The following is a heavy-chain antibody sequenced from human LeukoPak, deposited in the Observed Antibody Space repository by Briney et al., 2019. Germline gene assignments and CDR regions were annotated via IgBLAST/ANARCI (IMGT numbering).Heavy chain of an antibody. CDR2: INPNSGGT. CDR3: ARDLWTFWSGYYWAY. CDR1: GYTFTGYY. Sequence: ASVKVSYKPSGYTFTGYYMHWVRQAPGHGLEWMGWINPNSGGTNYAQKFQGRVTITRDTSISTAYMELSRLRSDDTAVYYCARDLWTFWSGYYWAYWGQGTLVTVSS. J-gene: IGHJ4*02. D-gene: IGHD3-3*01. V-gene: IGHV1-2*02.